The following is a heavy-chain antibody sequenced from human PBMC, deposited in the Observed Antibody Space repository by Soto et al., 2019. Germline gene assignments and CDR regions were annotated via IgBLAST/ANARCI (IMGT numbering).Heavy chain of an antibody. CDR1: RFSVTDNKY. V-gene: IGHV4-4*02. CDR2: IYNGGTT. J-gene: IGHJ3*01. CDR3: ARDSRYCTDSGCSSMRDAFDV. D-gene: IGHD2-15*01. Sequence: QVQLQESGPGLVKPSGTLSLTCTVSRFSVTDNKYCSWVRQSPGKPLEWIAEIYNGGTTYYNPSLSSRVSMSMDKSKNQISLILTSVTAADTAVYYCARDSRYCTDSGCSSMRDAFDVWGQGTLVTVSS.